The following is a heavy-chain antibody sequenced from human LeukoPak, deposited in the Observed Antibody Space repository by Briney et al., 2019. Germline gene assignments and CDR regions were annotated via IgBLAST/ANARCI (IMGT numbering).Heavy chain of an antibody. CDR2: IYSGGST. CDR1: GFTVSSNY. V-gene: IGHV3-53*01. CDR3: ARVEEGHFDY. Sequence: PGGSLRLSCAASGFTVSSNYMGWVRQAPGQGLEWVSVIYSGGSTYYADSVKGRFTISRDNSKNTLYLQMNSLRAEDTAVYYCARVEEGHFDYWGQGTLVTVSS. J-gene: IGHJ4*02.